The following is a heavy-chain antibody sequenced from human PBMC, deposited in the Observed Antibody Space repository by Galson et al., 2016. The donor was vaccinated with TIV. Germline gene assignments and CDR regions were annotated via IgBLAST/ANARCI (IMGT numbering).Heavy chain of an antibody. D-gene: IGHD3-10*01. V-gene: IGHV1-46*03. CDR3: ASYGSGRQASFDY. CDR1: GYTFTRYY. CDR2: INPIDGGT. Sequence: SVKVSCKASGYTFTRYYMHWMRQAPGQGLEWMGVINPIDGGTIYAQRFQGRVTMTRDTSTSTVYMELISLRSEDTAIYYCASYGSGRQASFDYWGQGTLVTVSS. J-gene: IGHJ4*02.